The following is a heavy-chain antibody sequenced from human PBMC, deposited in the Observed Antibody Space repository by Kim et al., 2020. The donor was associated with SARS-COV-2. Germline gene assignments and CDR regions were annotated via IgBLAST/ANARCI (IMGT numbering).Heavy chain of an antibody. CDR2: ISWNSGSI. D-gene: IGHD5-12*01. Sequence: GGSLRLSCAASGFTFDDYAMHWVRQAPGKGLEWVSGISWNSGSIGYADSVKGRFTISRDNAKNSLYLQMNSLRAEDTALYYCAKDIETWTGAFDIWGQGTMVTVSS. V-gene: IGHV3-9*01. CDR1: GFTFDDYA. CDR3: AKDIETWTGAFDI. J-gene: IGHJ3*02.